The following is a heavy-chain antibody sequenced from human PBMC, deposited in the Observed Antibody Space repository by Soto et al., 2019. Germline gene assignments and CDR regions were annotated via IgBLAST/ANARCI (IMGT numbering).Heavy chain of an antibody. J-gene: IGHJ4*02. CDR2: SSYDGRET. CDR3: ARDLGWPILNFDN. V-gene: IGHV3-30*03. Sequence: SWRGSVSVSDFDLRCNRIHWVRQAPGKGLEWVAASSYDGRETFYADSAKGRFTVSKEMSKNTAFLQMNALRHEDTAVYFCARDLGWPILNFDNWGQGTPVTVSS. CDR1: DFDLRCNR. D-gene: IGHD3-3*01.